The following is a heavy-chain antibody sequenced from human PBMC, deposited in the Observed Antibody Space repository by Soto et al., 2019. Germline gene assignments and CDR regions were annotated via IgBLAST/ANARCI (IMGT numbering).Heavy chain of an antibody. D-gene: IGHD4-17*01. CDR3: ARGDELTAVTIFEY. CDR1: GGSFGRYS. V-gene: IGHV1-69*01. CDR2: VIPVFNTS. J-gene: IGHJ4*02. Sequence: QVQLEQSGPEVKRPGTSVKVSCKASGGSFGRYSVSWVRQAPGQGLEWIGGVIPVFNTSHYSLKFQGRVAIFADLSTSSVFMELRSLRSEDTALYYCARGDELTAVTIFEYWGQGTLVTVSS.